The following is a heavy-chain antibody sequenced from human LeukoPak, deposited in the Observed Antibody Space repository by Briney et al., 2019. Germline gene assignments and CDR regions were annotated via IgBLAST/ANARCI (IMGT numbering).Heavy chain of an antibody. V-gene: IGHV6-1*01. D-gene: IGHD6-13*01. CDR1: GDSVSSNSAA. CDR3: ARARSSSSLIFEYNWFDP. CDR2: TYYRSKWYN. J-gene: IGHJ5*02. Sequence: SQTLSLTCAISGDSVSSNSAAWNWIRQSPSRGLEWLGRTYYRSKWYNDYAVSVKSRITINPDTSKNQFSLQLNSVTPEDTAVYYCARARSSSSLIFEYNWFDPWGQGTLVTVSS.